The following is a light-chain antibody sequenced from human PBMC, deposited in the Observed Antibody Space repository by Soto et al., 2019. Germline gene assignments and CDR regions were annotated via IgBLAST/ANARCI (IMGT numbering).Light chain of an antibody. CDR3: QQYGAALPSA. CDR1: QSISSRY. Sequence: EIVLTQSPGTLSLSPGERATLSCRASQSISSRYLAWYQRRPGQAPRLLIYATSTRATGIPDRFSGSGSGTDFTLTIIRLEPEDFAVYYCQQYGAALPSAFGQGTKVDI. J-gene: IGKJ1*01. V-gene: IGKV3-20*01. CDR2: ATS.